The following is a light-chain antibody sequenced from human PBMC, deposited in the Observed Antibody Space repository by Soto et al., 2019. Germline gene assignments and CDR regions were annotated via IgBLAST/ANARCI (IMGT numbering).Light chain of an antibody. CDR1: QGIGSL. V-gene: IGKV1-27*01. CDR2: AES. J-gene: IGKJ2*01. Sequence: DIQMSQSPTSLSVSVGARVTITCRASQGIGSLLAWYQQKPGKAPKLLIYAESTLQSGGPSRFSVSESGTDFTLTISSLQPEDGATYDCQKYHSAPFTFGQGTKLDIK. CDR3: QKYHSAPFT.